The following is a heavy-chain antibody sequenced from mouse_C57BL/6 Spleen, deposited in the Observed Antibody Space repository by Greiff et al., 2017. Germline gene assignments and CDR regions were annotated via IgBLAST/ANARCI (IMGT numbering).Heavy chain of an antibody. CDR2: ISYSGST. V-gene: IGHV3-1*01. D-gene: IGHD3-3*01. CDR1: GYSITSGYD. CDR3: ARGTGTKGAMDY. Sequence: EVKLQESGPGMAKPSQSLSLTCTVTGYSITSGYDWHWIRHFPGNKLEWMGYISYSGSTNYNPSLKSRISITHDTSKNHFFLKLNSVTTEDTATYYCARGTGTKGAMDYWGQGTSVTVSS. J-gene: IGHJ4*01.